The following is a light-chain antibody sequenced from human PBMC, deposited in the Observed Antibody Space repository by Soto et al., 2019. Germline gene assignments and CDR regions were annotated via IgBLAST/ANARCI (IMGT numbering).Light chain of an antibody. Sequence: DIQMTQSPSTLSASVGDRVTLTCRASQSVSNWLAWYQQKPGKAPQLLIYSASNLVSGVPSRFSGSGSGTEFTLTISSLQPDDVATYYCQQYIAYSVTFGQGTKVEI. CDR1: QSVSNW. V-gene: IGKV1-5*03. J-gene: IGKJ1*01. CDR2: SAS. CDR3: QQYIAYSVT.